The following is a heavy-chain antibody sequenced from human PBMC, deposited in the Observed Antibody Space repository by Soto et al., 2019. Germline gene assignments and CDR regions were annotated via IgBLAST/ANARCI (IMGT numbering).Heavy chain of an antibody. CDR2: FDPEGGEA. D-gene: IGHD6-13*01. Sequence: ASVKVSCKISGHTLTELSIHWVRQAPGKGLEWMGGFDPEGGEAIYAQKWHGRVTVTEDTVTGTAYMELRGLKSDDTAVYYCAKIKGRSLASNEYFQHWGQGTLVTVSS. V-gene: IGHV1-24*01. CDR1: GHTLTELS. CDR3: AKIKGRSLASNEYFQH. J-gene: IGHJ1*01.